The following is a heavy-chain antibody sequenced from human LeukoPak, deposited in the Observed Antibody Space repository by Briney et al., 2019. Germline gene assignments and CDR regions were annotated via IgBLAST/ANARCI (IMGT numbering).Heavy chain of an antibody. D-gene: IGHD6-13*01. CDR2: IYHSGST. CDR3: ARVSIAAGTDY. Sequence: SETLSLTCTVSGYSISSGYYWGWIRQPPGKGLEWIGSIYHSGSTYYNPSLKSRVTISVDTSKNQFSLKLSSVTAADTAVYYCARVSIAAGTDYWGQGTLVTVSS. V-gene: IGHV4-38-2*02. CDR1: GYSISSGYY. J-gene: IGHJ4*02.